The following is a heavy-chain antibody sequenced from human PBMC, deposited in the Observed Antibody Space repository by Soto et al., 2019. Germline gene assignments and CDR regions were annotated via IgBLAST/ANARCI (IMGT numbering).Heavy chain of an antibody. CDR2: ISGSGGST. V-gene: IGHV3-23*01. D-gene: IGHD6-13*01. CDR1: GFTFSSYA. CDR3: AKHERRAAAGTIYDYMDV. Sequence: GGSLRLSCAASGFTFSSYAMSWVRQAPGKGLEWVSAISGSGGSTYYADSVKGRFTISRDNSKNTLYLQMNSLRAEDATVYYCAKHERRAAAGTIYDYMDVWGKGTTVTVSS. J-gene: IGHJ6*03.